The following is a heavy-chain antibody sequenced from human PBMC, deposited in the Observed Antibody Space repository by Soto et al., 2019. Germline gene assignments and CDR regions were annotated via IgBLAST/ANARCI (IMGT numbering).Heavy chain of an antibody. CDR2: ISSTTNYI. CDR3: ARESEDLTSNFDY. V-gene: IGHV3-21*06. J-gene: IGHJ4*02. Sequence: GGSLRLSCADSGIIFTRYSMNWVRQAPGKGLEWVSSISSTTNYIYYGDSMKGRFTISRDSAKNSLYLEMNSLRAEDTAVYYCARESEDLTSNFDYWGQGTLVTVS. CDR1: GIIFTRYS.